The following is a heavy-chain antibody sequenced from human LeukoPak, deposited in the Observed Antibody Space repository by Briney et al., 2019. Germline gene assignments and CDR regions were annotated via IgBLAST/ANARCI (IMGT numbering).Heavy chain of an antibody. V-gene: IGHV3-7*03. CDR1: GFTFSSSW. J-gene: IGHJ3*02. CDR2: IKEDGSLT. D-gene: IGHD5-18*01. Sequence: GGSLRLSCAASGFTFSSSWMDWVRQAPGKGLEWVANIKEDGSLTFYVGSVKGRFTISRDNAKNSLYLQMNSLRVDDTAVYYCARDRGYKAFDIWGQGTMVTVSS. CDR3: ARDRGYKAFDI.